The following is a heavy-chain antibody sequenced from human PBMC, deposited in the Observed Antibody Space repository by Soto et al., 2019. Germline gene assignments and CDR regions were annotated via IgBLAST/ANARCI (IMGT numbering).Heavy chain of an antibody. CDR1: GYSFTSYW. CDR2: IDPSDSYT. Sequence: GESLKISCKGSGYSFTSYWISWVRQMPGKGLEWMGRIDPSDSYTNYSPSFQGHVTISADKSISTAYLQWSSLKASDTAMYYCARHGVVGATSGSYYYYGMDVWGQGTTVTVSS. D-gene: IGHD1-26*01. V-gene: IGHV5-10-1*01. J-gene: IGHJ6*02. CDR3: ARHGVVGATSGSYYYYGMDV.